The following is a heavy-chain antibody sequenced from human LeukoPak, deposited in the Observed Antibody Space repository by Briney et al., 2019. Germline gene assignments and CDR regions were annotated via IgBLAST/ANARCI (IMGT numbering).Heavy chain of an antibody. CDR3: ARSGDYYDSSGYYPLRAYFDY. Sequence: GGSLRLSCAASGFTFSSYWMHWVRQAPGKGLVWVSRINSDGSSTSYADSVKGRFTISRDNAKNTLYLQMNSLRAEDTAVYYCARSGDYYDSSGYYPLRAYFDYWGQGTLVTVSS. CDR1: GFTFSSYW. J-gene: IGHJ4*02. V-gene: IGHV3-74*01. CDR2: INSDGSST. D-gene: IGHD3-22*01.